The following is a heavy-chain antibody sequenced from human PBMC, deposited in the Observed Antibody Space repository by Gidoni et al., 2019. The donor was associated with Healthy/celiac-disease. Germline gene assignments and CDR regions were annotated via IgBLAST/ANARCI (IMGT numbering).Heavy chain of an antibody. D-gene: IGHD3-22*01. CDR2: IRSKAYGGTT. V-gene: IGHV3-49*03. CDR3: TREVTPYYYDSSGYSDAFDY. Sequence: EVQLVESGGGLVQPGRSLRLSCTASGFTFGDYAMIWFRQAPGKGLEWVGFIRSKAYGGTTEYAASVKGRFTISRDDSKSIAYLQMNSLKTEDTAVHYCTREVTPYYYDSSGYSDAFDYWGQGTLVTVSS. CDR1: GFTFGDYA. J-gene: IGHJ4*02.